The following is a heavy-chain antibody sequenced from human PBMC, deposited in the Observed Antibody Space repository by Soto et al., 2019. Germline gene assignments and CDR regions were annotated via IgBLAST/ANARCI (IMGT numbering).Heavy chain of an antibody. J-gene: IGHJ3*02. CDR3: ARDHLAGTTGPGDAFDI. Sequence: QVQLVQSGAEVKKPGSSVKVSCKASGGTFSSYTISWVRQAPGQGLEWMGRIIPSLGIANYAQKFQGRVTITADKSTSTAYMELSSLRSEDTAVYYCARDHLAGTTGPGDAFDIWGQGTMVTVSS. D-gene: IGHD1-1*01. V-gene: IGHV1-69*08. CDR2: IIPSLGIA. CDR1: GGTFSSYT.